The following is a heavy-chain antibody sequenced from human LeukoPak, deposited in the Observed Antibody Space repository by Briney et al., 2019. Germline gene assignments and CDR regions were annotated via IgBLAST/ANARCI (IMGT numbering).Heavy chain of an antibody. V-gene: IGHV3-48*04. J-gene: IGHJ4*02. CDR2: ITSSSSSI. CDR1: GFTFSGYS. D-gene: IGHD5-12*01. Sequence: PGGSLRLSFAASGFTFSGYSMNWVRQAPVAGLGWVSYITSSSSSIDYADSVRGRFTVSRDNAKNSLHLQMNSLRAEDTAVYYCARDSGYASGGFDYWGQGTLVTVSS. CDR3: ARDSGYASGGFDY.